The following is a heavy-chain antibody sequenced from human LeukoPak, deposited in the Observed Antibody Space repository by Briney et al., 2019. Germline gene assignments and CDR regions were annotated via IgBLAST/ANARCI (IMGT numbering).Heavy chain of an antibody. V-gene: IGHV3-23*01. CDR1: GSTFGSYG. CDR2: ITPNADRT. Sequence: GGSLRLSCAASGSTFGSYGMSWVRQAPGKGLEWVSFITPNADRTSYADSVEGRFTISRDNPRNTVYMQMNSLRDEDTAVYYCAIMHGYYDGSGYWVQWGQGTLVTVSS. CDR3: AIMHGYYDGSGYWVQ. D-gene: IGHD3-22*01. J-gene: IGHJ1*01.